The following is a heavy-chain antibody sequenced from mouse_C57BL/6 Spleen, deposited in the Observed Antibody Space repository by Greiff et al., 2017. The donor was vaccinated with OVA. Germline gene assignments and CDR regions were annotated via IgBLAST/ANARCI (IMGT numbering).Heavy chain of an antibody. CDR3: ARYGRSYFDY. CDR1: GFTFTDYY. Sequence: EVKLMESGGGLVQPGGSLSLSCAASGFTFTDYYMSWVRQPPGKALEWLGFIRHKANGYTTEYSASVKGRFTISRASTQCILYLQMNALGAEDSACYNCARYGRSYFDYWGKGTTLTVSS. J-gene: IGHJ2*01. V-gene: IGHV7-3*01. CDR2: IRHKANGYTT. D-gene: IGHD2-12*01.